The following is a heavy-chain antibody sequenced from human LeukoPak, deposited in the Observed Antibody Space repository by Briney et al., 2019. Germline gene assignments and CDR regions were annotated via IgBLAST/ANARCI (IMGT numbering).Heavy chain of an antibody. V-gene: IGHV3-23*01. D-gene: IGHD6-13*01. CDR1: GFTFSSHA. CDR3: ARGPGGGNSWYDY. J-gene: IGHJ4*02. Sequence: GGSLRLSCAASGFTFSSHAMNWVRQAPGKGLGWVSVISGSGGSTHYADSVKGRFTISRDNSKNTLYLQMNRLRAEDTAVYYCARGPGGGNSWYDYWGQGTLVTVSS. CDR2: ISGSGGST.